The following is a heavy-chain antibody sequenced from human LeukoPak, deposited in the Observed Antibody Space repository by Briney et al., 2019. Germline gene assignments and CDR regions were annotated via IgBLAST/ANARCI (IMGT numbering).Heavy chain of an antibody. V-gene: IGHV4-4*07. CDR1: AASISSYY. CDR3: ARGPYRSSSEWFDP. CDR2: LYTSGST. J-gene: IGHJ5*02. Sequence: PSETLSPTCTVAAASISSYYWSWIRHPAGKGLECIVLLYTSGSTNYAPSFKGRVTMSIYTSKNQFSMKLSSVNAADTAVYYCARGPYRSSSEWFDPWGQGTLVTVSS. D-gene: IGHD6-6*01.